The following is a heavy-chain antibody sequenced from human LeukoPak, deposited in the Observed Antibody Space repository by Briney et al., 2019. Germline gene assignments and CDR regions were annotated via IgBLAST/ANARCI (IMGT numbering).Heavy chain of an antibody. CDR2: ISSSGTSF. Sequence: PGGSLRLSCAASGFTFSSYSMNCVRQAPGKGLEWVSYISSSGTSFYYADSVKGRFAVSRDNARNSLYLEMNSLRAEDTAIYYCSKTPGELWSWYDYWGQGTLVTVSS. CDR3: SKTPGELWSWYDY. CDR1: GFTFSSYS. J-gene: IGHJ4*02. D-gene: IGHD5-18*01. V-gene: IGHV3-21*01.